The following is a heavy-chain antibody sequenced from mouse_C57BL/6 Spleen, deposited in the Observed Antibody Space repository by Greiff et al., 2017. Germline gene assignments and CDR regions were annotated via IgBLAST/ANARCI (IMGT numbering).Heavy chain of an antibody. J-gene: IGHJ4*01. D-gene: IGHD1-1*01. V-gene: IGHV1-52*01. CDR2: IDPSDSET. CDR3: ARVGVTTVASYYAMDY. Sequence: QVHVKQPGAELVRPGSSVKLSCKASGYTFTSYWMHWVKQRPIQGLEWIGNIDPSDSETHYNQKFKDKATLTVDKSSSTAYMQLSSLPSEDSAVYYCARVGVTTVASYYAMDYWGQGTSVTVSS. CDR1: GYTFTSYW.